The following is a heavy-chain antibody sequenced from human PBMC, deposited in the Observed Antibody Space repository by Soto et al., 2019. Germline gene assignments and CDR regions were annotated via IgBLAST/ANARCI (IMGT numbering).Heavy chain of an antibody. Sequence: PGGSLRLSCAASGFTFSSYAMSGVRQAPGKGLEWVSTISGSGGSTYYADSVKGRFTISRDNSKNTLYVQMNSLRAEDTAIYYCAKDGSGYESYFDYWGQGTLVTVLL. V-gene: IGHV3-23*01. CDR1: GFTFSSYA. CDR3: AKDGSGYESYFDY. CDR2: ISGSGGST. D-gene: IGHD3-22*01. J-gene: IGHJ4*02.